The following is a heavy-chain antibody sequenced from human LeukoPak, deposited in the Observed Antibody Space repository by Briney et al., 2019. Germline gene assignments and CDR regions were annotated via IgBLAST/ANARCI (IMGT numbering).Heavy chain of an antibody. D-gene: IGHD3-22*01. J-gene: IGHJ4*02. V-gene: IGHV1-2*02. CDR2: INPNSGGT. Sequence: ASVKVSCKASGYTFTVYYMHWVRQAPGQGLEWMGWINPNSGGTNYAQKFQGRVTMTRDTSISTAYMELSRLRSDDTAVYYCAREERNYYDSSGYLDYWGQGTLVTASS. CDR3: AREERNYYDSSGYLDY. CDR1: GYTFTVYY.